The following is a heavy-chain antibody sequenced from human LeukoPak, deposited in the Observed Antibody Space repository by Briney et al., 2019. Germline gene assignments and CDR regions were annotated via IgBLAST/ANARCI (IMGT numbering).Heavy chain of an antibody. CDR1: GYTLTELS. CDR3: ARSPTSWWWFDP. D-gene: IGHD2-2*01. V-gene: IGHV1-24*01. J-gene: IGHJ5*02. Sequence: ASVKVSCKVSGYTLTELSMHWVRQAPGKGLEWMGGFDPEDGETIYAQKFQGRVTMTRDTSISTAYMELSRLRSDDTAVYYCARSPTSWWWFDPWGQGTLVTVSS. CDR2: FDPEDGET.